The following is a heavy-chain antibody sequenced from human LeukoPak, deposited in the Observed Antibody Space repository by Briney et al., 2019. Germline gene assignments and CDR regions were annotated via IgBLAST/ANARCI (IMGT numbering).Heavy chain of an antibody. Sequence: ASVKVSCKASGYTFTDYFIHWVRQAPGQGLEWMGWINPDIGDASYAQKFQDRVTMTRDRSINTAYMELSRLTSDDTAVYYCARMALDGGDSIGFDSWGQGTLVTVSS. V-gene: IGHV1-2*02. J-gene: IGHJ5*01. CDR1: GYTFTDYF. CDR2: INPDIGDA. D-gene: IGHD2-21*02. CDR3: ARMALDGGDSIGFDS.